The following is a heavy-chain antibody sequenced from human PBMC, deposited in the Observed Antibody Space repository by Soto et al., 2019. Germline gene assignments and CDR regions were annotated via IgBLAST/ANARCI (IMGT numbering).Heavy chain of an antibody. CDR1: GGTFSSHA. Sequence: SVKVSCKSSGGTFSSHAINWVRQAPGQGLEWMGGIIPIFGPANFAKKFQGRVTITADESTTTAYMELSTLTSEDTAVYYCATGSFTSTGGRIGYHYNAMDVWGQGTTVTVSS. V-gene: IGHV1-69*13. CDR2: IIPIFGPA. J-gene: IGHJ6*02. CDR3: ATGSFTSTGGRIGYHYNAMDV. D-gene: IGHD1-1*01.